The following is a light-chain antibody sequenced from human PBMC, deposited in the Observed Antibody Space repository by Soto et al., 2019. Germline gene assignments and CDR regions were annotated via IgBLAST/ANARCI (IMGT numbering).Light chain of an antibody. CDR3: LQYKKQPL. J-gene: IGKJ3*01. CDR2: GAS. CDR1: QNINSN. Sequence: VLTQSPATVSVSPGERATLSCRAIQNINSNFAGYEHKPGQTPSLLIYGASTMSTGISARFSASVSGTEFTLTTSTLPSEDFAVSYCLQYKKQPLFGRGTKVDLK. V-gene: IGKV3-15*01.